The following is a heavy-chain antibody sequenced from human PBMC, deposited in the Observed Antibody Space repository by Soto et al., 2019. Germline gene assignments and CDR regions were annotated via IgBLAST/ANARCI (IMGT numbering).Heavy chain of an antibody. J-gene: IGHJ4*02. CDR2: IYRTGST. D-gene: IGHD1-7*01. CDR3: ASRDKGTSVEY. Sequence: SETLSLTCAFSVVSFTSNNWWTWVRQPPGQGLEWIGEIYRTGSTNYNPSLKSRVTISLDKSENQFSLKVTSLTAADTAVYYGASRDKGTSVEYWGQGTLVTVSS. V-gene: IGHV4-4*02. CDR1: VVSFTSNNW.